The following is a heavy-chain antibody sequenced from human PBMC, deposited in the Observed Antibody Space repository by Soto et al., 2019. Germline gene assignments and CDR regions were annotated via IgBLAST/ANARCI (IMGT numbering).Heavy chain of an antibody. CDR2: IYYRGST. Sequence: PSETLSLTCTVSGGSISSHYWSWIRQPPGKGLEWIGYIYYRGSTNYNPSLKSRVTMSVDTSKNQFSLKLSSVTAADTAVYYCVRESFYDSTGHHGFDYWGQGTPVTVSS. CDR1: GGSISSHY. V-gene: IGHV4-59*11. CDR3: VRESFYDSTGHHGFDY. D-gene: IGHD3-22*01. J-gene: IGHJ4*02.